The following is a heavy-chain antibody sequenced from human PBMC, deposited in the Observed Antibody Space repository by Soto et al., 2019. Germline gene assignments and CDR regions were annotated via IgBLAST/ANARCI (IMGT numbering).Heavy chain of an antibody. V-gene: IGHV4-31*03. J-gene: IGHJ5*02. D-gene: IGHD3-9*01. CDR1: GGSISSGAYY. CDR3: ARGKKLRYFDWLNWFDP. Sequence: SETLSLTCTVSGGSISSGAYYWSWIRQQPGKGLEWIGYLYYSGSTYYNPSLKSRVTISVDRSKNQFSLKLSSVTAADTAVYYCARGKKLRYFDWLNWFDPWGQGTLVTVSS. CDR2: LYYSGST.